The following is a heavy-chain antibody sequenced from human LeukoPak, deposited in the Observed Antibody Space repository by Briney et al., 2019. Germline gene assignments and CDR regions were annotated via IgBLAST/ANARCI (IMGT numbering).Heavy chain of an antibody. V-gene: IGHV3-48*03. CDR1: GFSFSNYE. J-gene: IGHJ4*02. CDR3: ARDLILADNGGSSAHDF. D-gene: IGHD2-15*01. CDR2: ISSSGSLI. Sequence: GGSLRLSCVASGFSFSNYEMNWVRQAPGEGLEWVSYISSSGSLIFYADSVKGRFTISRDNAKTSLYLYMNSLRAEDTAVYYCARDLILADNGGSSAHDFWGQGTLVTVSS.